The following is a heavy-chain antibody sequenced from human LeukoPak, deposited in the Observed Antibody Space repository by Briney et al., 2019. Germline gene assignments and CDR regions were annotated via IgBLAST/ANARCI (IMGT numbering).Heavy chain of an antibody. CDR3: ARVADYDFLSGYYSPFDH. CDR2: IKGDESDD. D-gene: IGHD3-3*01. J-gene: IGHJ4*02. CDR1: GFSFSRYW. Sequence: PGGSLRLSCAASGFSFSRYWMTWVRQAPGKGLEWVANIKGDESDDHYVASVRGRITISRDNAKRSLYLQMNNLRAEDTGVYYCARVADYDFLSGYYSPFDHWGQGVLVIVSS. V-gene: IGHV3-7*01.